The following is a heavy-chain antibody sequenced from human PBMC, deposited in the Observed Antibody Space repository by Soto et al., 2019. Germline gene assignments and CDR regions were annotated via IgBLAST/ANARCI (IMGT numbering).Heavy chain of an antibody. CDR3: AHHTITPATNWFDP. V-gene: IGHV2-5*01. D-gene: IGHD2-2*01. CDR2: IYWNDDK. J-gene: IGHJ5*02. Sequence: SGPTLVNPTQTLTLTCTFSGFSPTTSGVGVGWIRQPPGKALKWLALIYWNDDKRYSPSLRGRLTITKDTSKNQVVLAMTNMDPVDTATYYCAHHTITPATNWFDPWGLGTLVTVSS. CDR1: GFSPTTSGVG.